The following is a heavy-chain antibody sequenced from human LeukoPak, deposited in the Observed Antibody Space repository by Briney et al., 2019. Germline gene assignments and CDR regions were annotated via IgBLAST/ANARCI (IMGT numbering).Heavy chain of an antibody. CDR3: ARVARRTYEWLSRPDYFDY. V-gene: IGHV1-8*01. CDR2: MNPNTGKA. CDR1: GYTFTSYG. J-gene: IGHJ4*02. Sequence: ASVTVSCKASGYTFTSYGITWVRQATGQGLEWMGWMNPNTGKAGYAQKFQGRLTMTSNTSMTTAYMELSSLRSEDTAVYYCARVARRTYEWLSRPDYFDYWGQGTLVTVSS. D-gene: IGHD3-3*01.